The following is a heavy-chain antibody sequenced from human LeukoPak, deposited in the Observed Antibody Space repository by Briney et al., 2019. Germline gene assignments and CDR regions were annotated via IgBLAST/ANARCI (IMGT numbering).Heavy chain of an antibody. Sequence: PSETLSLTCAVSGYSINSGYYWGWIRQPPGKGLEWIGNIYRSGSTYYNPSLKSRVTISVDTSKNQFSLKLSSVTAADTAVYYCARVSGCSGGSCYSPSYYYYYYMDVWGKGTTVTVSS. D-gene: IGHD2-15*01. CDR1: GYSINSGYY. CDR3: ARVSGCSGGSCYSPSYYYYYYMDV. J-gene: IGHJ6*03. CDR2: IYRSGST. V-gene: IGHV4-38-2*01.